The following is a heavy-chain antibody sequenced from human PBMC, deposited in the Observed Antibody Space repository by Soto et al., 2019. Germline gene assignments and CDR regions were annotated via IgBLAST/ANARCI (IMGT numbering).Heavy chain of an antibody. Sequence: GGSLRLSCAASGFTFSSYAMSWVRQAPGKGLEWVSAISGSGGSTYYAESVKGRFTISRDNSKNTLYLQMNSLRAEDTAVYYCAKDPGIVAGIDIDYWGQGTLVTVSS. J-gene: IGHJ4*02. CDR2: ISGSGGST. CDR1: GFTFSSYA. CDR3: AKDPGIVAGIDIDY. V-gene: IGHV3-23*01. D-gene: IGHD6-19*01.